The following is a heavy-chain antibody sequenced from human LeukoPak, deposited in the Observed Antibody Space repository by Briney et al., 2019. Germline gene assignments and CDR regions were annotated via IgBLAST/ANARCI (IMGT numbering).Heavy chain of an antibody. J-gene: IGHJ6*02. Sequence: GASVKVSCKASGYTFTGYYMHWVRQAPGQGLEWMGWINPNSGGTNYAQKFQGRVTMTRDTSISTAYMELSRLRSDDTAVYYCARDLSRVYSRRVYGMDVWGQGTTVTVSS. CDR3: ARDLSRVYSRRVYGMDV. CDR2: INPNSGGT. V-gene: IGHV1-2*02. D-gene: IGHD6-13*01. CDR1: GYTFTGYY.